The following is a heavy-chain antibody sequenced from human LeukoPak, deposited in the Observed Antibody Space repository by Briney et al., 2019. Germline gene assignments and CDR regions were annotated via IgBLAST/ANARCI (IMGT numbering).Heavy chain of an antibody. CDR2: IYTSGST. J-gene: IGHJ4*02. CDR1: GGSISSYY. D-gene: IGHD3-3*01. V-gene: IGHV4-4*07. Sequence: PSETLSLTCTVSGGSISSYYWSWIRQPAGKGLEWIGRIYTSGSTNYNPSLKSRVTMSVDTSKNQFSLKLSSVTAADTAVYYCARAASRITIFGVVIKGGFDYWGQGTLVTVSS. CDR3: ARAASRITIFGVVIKGGFDY.